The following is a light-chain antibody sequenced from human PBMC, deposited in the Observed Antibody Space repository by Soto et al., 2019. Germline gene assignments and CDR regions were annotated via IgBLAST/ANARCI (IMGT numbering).Light chain of an antibody. CDR2: SVS. Sequence: DIQMTQSPSSLSASVGDRVTITCRASQTISDYLNWYQQKPGRAPKLLIYSVSSLQGGVPSRFGGSGSGTDFTLTISSLQPEDFATYYCQQGHSTPWTFGPGTKVDIK. J-gene: IGKJ1*01. CDR3: QQGHSTPWT. V-gene: IGKV1-39*01. CDR1: QTISDY.